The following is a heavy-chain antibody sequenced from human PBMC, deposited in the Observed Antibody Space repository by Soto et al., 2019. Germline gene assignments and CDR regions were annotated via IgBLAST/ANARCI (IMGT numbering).Heavy chain of an antibody. D-gene: IGHD4-17*01. CDR3: ARGGTFAVTKGYFDY. Sequence: SETLSLTCTVSGGSISSVSYYWNWIRQHPGKGLEWFGYINYRGNTNYKQSLKRRVTLSVDTSKNQFSLKQRSVTAADTTVYYCARGGTFAVTKGYFDYWGQGTLVTVSS. V-gene: IGHV4-31*03. CDR2: INYRGNT. CDR1: GGSISSVSYY. J-gene: IGHJ4*02.